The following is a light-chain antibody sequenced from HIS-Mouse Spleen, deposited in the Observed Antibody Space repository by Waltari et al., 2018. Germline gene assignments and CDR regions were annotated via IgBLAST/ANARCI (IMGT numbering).Light chain of an antibody. Sequence: SYVLTQPPSVSVAPGKTARITCGGNNMGSKSVHWYQQKPGQAPVLVVYDDSDRPSGTPERVSGSNSGNTATLTISRVEAGDEADYYCQVWDSSSDNVVFGGGTKLTVL. CDR3: QVWDSSSDNVV. CDR2: DDS. J-gene: IGLJ2*01. V-gene: IGLV3-21*03. CDR1: NMGSKS.